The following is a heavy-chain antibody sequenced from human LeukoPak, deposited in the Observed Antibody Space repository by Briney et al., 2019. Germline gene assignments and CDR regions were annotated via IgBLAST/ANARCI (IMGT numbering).Heavy chain of an antibody. CDR2: IYTSGST. Sequence: SQTLSLTCTVSGGSISSGSYYWSWIRQPAGKGLEWIGRIYTSGSTNYNPSLKSRVTISVDTSKNQFSLKLSSVTAADTAVYYCARFAYYDILTGHFDYYYMDVWGKGTTDTVSS. J-gene: IGHJ6*03. V-gene: IGHV4-61*02. CDR1: GGSISSGSYY. CDR3: ARFAYYDILTGHFDYYYMDV. D-gene: IGHD3-9*01.